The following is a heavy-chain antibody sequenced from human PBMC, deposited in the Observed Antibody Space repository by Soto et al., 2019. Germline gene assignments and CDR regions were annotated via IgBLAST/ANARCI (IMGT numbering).Heavy chain of an antibody. CDR2: INPNGGGT. Sequence: QVQLVQSGAEMKKPGASVKVSCESSGYTFTAYYIHWVRQAPGHGLEWMGWINPNGGGTKYAQKFQGRVTMARDTSINTACTELTRLTSDDTAVYYCARAVHTMVQGVRFRVDQWGQGSLVTISS. CDR1: GYTFTAYY. CDR3: ARAVHTMVQGVRFRVDQ. J-gene: IGHJ4*02. V-gene: IGHV1-2*02. D-gene: IGHD3-10*01.